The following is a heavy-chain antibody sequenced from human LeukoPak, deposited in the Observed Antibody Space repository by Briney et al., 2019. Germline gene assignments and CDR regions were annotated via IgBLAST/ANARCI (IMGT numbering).Heavy chain of an antibody. Sequence: GGSLRLSCAASGFTFSSYSMHWVRQAPGKAREWVAFIRYDGSNKYYADSVKGRFTISRDNSKNTLYLQMNSLRAEDTAVYYCAKDPGIAAAGAAGGWGQGTLVTVSS. CDR3: AKDPGIAAAGAAGG. J-gene: IGHJ4*02. D-gene: IGHD6-13*01. CDR1: GFTFSSYS. V-gene: IGHV3-30*02. CDR2: IRYDGSNK.